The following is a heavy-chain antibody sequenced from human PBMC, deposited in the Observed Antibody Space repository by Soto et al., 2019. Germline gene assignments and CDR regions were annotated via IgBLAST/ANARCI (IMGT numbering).Heavy chain of an antibody. CDR1: GFSLSTRGVG. CDR3: AHRHDLRAFDV. Sequence: QITLKESGPTLVKPTQTLTLTCTFSGFSLSTRGVGVGWIRQPPAKALEWLALVYWNDDKRYDLSLKNRLTITKDTAKNHVVLTMTSMHPVDTATYYCAHRHDLRAFDVWGQGATVTVSS. J-gene: IGHJ3*01. D-gene: IGHD3-16*01. CDR2: VYWNDDK. V-gene: IGHV2-5*01.